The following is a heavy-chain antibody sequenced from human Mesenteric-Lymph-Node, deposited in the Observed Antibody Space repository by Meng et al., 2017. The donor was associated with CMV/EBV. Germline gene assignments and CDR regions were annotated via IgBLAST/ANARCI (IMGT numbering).Heavy chain of an antibody. CDR1: GSIVRNTY. J-gene: IGHJ4*02. CDR2: IVRGDNT. D-gene: IGHD3-10*01. CDR3: TGDSVSNPNLDY. Sequence: LVWPWGGLVERGWSCRLPLSVSGSIVRNTYESCARQAPRKWLGLCCIIVRGDNTYYINAEKDRFTVSRDNSTNTMYLQMNIQRVENTAVYYCTGDSVSNPNLDYWGQGTLVTVSS. V-gene: IGHV3-66*01.